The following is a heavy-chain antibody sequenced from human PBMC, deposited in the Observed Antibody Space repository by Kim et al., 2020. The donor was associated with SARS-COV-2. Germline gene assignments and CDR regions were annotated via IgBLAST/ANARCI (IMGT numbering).Heavy chain of an antibody. CDR2: K. J-gene: IGHJ4*02. D-gene: IGHD6-13*01. CDR3: ARALWYRTPIY. V-gene: IGHV3-7*01. Sequence: KYYVDSVKGRFTISRDNAKNSLYLQMNSLRAEDTAVYYCARALWYRTPIYWGQGTLVTVSS.